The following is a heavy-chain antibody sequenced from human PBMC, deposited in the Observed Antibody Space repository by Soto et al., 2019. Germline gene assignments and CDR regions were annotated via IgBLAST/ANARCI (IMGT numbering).Heavy chain of an antibody. CDR2: VSPIGTP. J-gene: IGHJ6*02. Sequence: QVQLQESGPGLVKPSQTLSLTCTVSGDSVSGGYYWSWVRQRPRKGLEWIGYVSPIGTPYYSPSLSIRVSISIDTSKNQLSLEVRSVTAADTAVYYCARDRGSYGMDVWGQGTTVTVSS. CDR3: ARDRGSYGMDV. CDR1: GDSVSGGYY. V-gene: IGHV4-31*03.